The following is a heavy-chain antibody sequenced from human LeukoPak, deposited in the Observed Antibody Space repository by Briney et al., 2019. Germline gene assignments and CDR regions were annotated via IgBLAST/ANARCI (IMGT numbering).Heavy chain of an antibody. V-gene: IGHV3-11*04. J-gene: IGHJ4*02. D-gene: IGHD3-22*01. CDR2: ISSSGNNI. CDR3: ARGPTYYYDSSGLDY. Sequence: GGSLRLSCAASGFTFSDYYMSWIRQAPGKGLEWVSYISSSGNNIYYADSVKGRFTISRDNAKNSLYLQMNSLRAEDTAVYYCARGPTYYYDSSGLDYWGQGTLVTVSS. CDR1: GFTFSDYY.